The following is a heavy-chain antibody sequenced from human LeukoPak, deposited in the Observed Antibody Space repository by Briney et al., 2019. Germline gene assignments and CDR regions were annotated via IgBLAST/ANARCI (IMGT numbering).Heavy chain of an antibody. CDR2: IRISGGTM. Sequence: PGGSLRLSCAASGFTFSNYAMNWVRQAPRKRLEWVSIIRISGGTMFYADSVKGRFTISRDNSNNSLFLQMNSLRVEDTAVYYCATGVRDCSSTTCYDNWFDSWGQGTLVTVSS. CDR3: ATGVRDCSSTTCYDNWFDS. J-gene: IGHJ5*01. D-gene: IGHD2-2*01. V-gene: IGHV3-23*01. CDR1: GFTFSNYA.